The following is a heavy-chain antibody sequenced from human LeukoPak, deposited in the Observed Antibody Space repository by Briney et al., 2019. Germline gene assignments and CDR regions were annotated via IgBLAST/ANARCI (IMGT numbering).Heavy chain of an antibody. CDR3: ARDDYGGYYYYYGMDV. CDR1: GFTFSSYE. D-gene: IGHD4-17*01. CDR2: ISSSGSTI. Sequence: PGGSLRLSCADSGFTFSSYEMNWVRQAPGKGLEWVSYISSSGSTIYYADSVKGRFTISRDNAKNSLYLHMNSLRAEDTAVYYCARDDYGGYYYYYGMDVWGQGTTVTVSS. J-gene: IGHJ6*02. V-gene: IGHV3-48*03.